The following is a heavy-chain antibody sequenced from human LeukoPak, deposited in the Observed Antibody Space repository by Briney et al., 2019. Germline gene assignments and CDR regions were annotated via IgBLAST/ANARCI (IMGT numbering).Heavy chain of an antibody. CDR1: GYTFTAFY. V-gene: IGHV1-2*02. D-gene: IGHD3-22*01. CDR3: AREDYYYDSSGPDY. CDR2: INPNSGGT. J-gene: IGHJ4*02. Sequence: ASVKVSCTASGYTFTAFYMHWVRQAPGQGLEWMGWINPNSGGTNYAQKFQGRVTMTRDTSISTAYMELSRLRSDDTAVYYCAREDYYYDSSGPDYWGQGTLVTVSS.